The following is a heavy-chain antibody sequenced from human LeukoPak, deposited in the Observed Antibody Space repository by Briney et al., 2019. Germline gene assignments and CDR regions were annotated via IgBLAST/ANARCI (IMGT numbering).Heavy chain of an antibody. CDR1: GFTFSNYW. D-gene: IGHD3-10*01. CDR2: INSDGSST. Sequence: GGSLRLSCAASGFTFSNYWMYWVRHAPGKGLVWVSRINSDGSSTLYEDSVRGRFTISRDNARNTLYLQMNSLRAEDTAVYYCTRAFYGSGNYYNAPLCRHWGQGTLVTVSS. J-gene: IGHJ4*02. CDR3: TRAFYGSGNYYNAPLCRH. V-gene: IGHV3-74*01.